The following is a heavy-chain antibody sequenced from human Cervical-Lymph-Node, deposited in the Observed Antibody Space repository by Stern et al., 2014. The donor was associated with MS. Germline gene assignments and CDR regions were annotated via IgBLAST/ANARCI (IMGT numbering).Heavy chain of an antibody. V-gene: IGHV3-48*02. CDR1: GFTFRGYT. D-gene: IGHD1-26*01. CDR2: ISTSSSTI. CDR3: ARYRESYHAFDI. J-gene: IGHJ3*02. Sequence: EDQLVESGGGLVQPGGSLRLSCAASGFTFRGYTMNWVRQAPGKGLEWVSYISTSSSTIYCPDSVKGRFTISRDNAKNSLYLQMNSLRDEDTAVYYCARYRESYHAFDIWGQGTMVTVSS.